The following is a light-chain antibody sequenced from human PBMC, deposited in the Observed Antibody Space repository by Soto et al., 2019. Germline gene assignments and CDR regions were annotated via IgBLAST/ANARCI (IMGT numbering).Light chain of an antibody. V-gene: IGKV1-8*01. J-gene: IGKJ1*01. Sequence: AIRMTQSPSSLSASTGDRVTITFRASQGISSYLAWYQQKPGKAPKLLIYAASTLQSGVPSRFSGSGSGTDLTITISCLQSEDFETYYCQQYYSYPRTFGQGTKVDIK. CDR1: QGISSY. CDR3: QQYYSYPRT. CDR2: AAS.